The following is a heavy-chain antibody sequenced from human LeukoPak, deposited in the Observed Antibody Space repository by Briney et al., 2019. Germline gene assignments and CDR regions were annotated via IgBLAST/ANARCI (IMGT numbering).Heavy chain of an antibody. D-gene: IGHD2-2*01. V-gene: IGHV1-3*01. Sequence: ASVKVSCKASGYTFTSYAMHWVRQAPGQRLEWMGWINAGNGNTKYSQKFQGRVTITRDTSASTAYMELSSLRSEDTAVYYCARVGRYCSSTSCHRTFDYWGQGTLVTVSS. CDR3: ARVGRYCSSTSCHRTFDY. J-gene: IGHJ4*02. CDR1: GYTFTSYA. CDR2: INAGNGNT.